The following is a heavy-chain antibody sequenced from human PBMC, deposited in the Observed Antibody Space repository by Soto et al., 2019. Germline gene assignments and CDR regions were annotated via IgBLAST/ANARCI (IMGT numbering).Heavy chain of an antibody. D-gene: IGHD2-2*01. CDR3: TTDLIVVVPAAMSGNDAFDI. Sequence: GGSLRLSCAASGFTFSNAWINWVRQAPGKGLEWVGRIKSKTDGGTTDYAAPVKGRFTISRDDSKNTLYLQMNSLKTEDTAVYYCTTDLIVVVPAAMSGNDAFDIWGQGTMVTVSS. CDR2: IKSKTDGGTT. CDR1: GFTFSNAW. V-gene: IGHV3-15*07. J-gene: IGHJ3*02.